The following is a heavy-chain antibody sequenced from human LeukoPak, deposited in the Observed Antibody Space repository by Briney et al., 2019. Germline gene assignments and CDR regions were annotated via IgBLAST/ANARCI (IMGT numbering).Heavy chain of an antibody. CDR1: GYTFTGYY. J-gene: IGHJ4*02. Sequence: ASVKVSCKASGYTFTGYYMHWVRQAPGQGLEWMGWINPNSGGTNYAQKFQGRVTMTRDTSISTAYMELSRLRSDDTAVYYCARAWYSSSWTLLDYWGQGTLVTVSS. D-gene: IGHD6-13*01. CDR3: ARAWYSSSWTLLDY. CDR2: INPNSGGT. V-gene: IGHV1-2*02.